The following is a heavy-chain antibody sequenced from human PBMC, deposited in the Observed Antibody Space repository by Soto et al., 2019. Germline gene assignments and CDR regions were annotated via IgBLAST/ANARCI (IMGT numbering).Heavy chain of an antibody. V-gene: IGHV3-23*01. Sequence: GGSLRLSCAASGFAFSSYAMSWVRQAPGKGLEWVSAISGSGGSTYYADSVKGRFTISRDNSKNTLYLQMNSLRAEDTAVYYCAKPSSGSPLMDVWGQGTTVTVSS. CDR1: GFAFSSYA. D-gene: IGHD3-10*01. CDR3: AKPSSGSPLMDV. CDR2: ISGSGGST. J-gene: IGHJ6*02.